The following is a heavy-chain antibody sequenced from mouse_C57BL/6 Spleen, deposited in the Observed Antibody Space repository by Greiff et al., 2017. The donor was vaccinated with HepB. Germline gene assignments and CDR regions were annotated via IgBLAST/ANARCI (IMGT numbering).Heavy chain of an antibody. CDR3: ARSGYSNSCFDY. J-gene: IGHJ2*01. D-gene: IGHD2-5*01. V-gene: IGHV1-69*01. Sequence: VQLQQPGAELVMPGASVKLSCKASGYTFTSYWMHWVKQRPGQGLEWIGEIDPSDSYTNYNQKFKGKSTLTVDKSSSTAYMQLSSLTSEDSAVYYCARSGYSNSCFDYWGQGTTLAVSS. CDR1: GYTFTSYW. CDR2: IDPSDSYT.